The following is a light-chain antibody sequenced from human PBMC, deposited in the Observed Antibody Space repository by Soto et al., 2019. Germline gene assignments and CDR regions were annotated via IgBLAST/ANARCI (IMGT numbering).Light chain of an antibody. Sequence: QSVLTQPASVSGSPGQSITISCTGTSSDVGGYNSVSWYQQHPGKAPKLVIYEVTNRPSGISNRFSGSKSGNTASLTISGLQAEDEADYYCQSYESSSLSGFVFGSGTKVTVL. CDR3: QSYESSSLSGFV. V-gene: IGLV2-14*01. J-gene: IGLJ1*01. CDR1: SSDVGGYNS. CDR2: EVT.